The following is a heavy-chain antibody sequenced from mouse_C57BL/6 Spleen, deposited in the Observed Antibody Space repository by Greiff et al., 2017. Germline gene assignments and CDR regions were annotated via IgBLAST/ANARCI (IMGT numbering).Heavy chain of an antibody. CDR1: GYAFSSSW. D-gene: IGHD1-1*01. V-gene: IGHV1-82*01. CDR3: ARLTTVVAPYFDV. CDR2: IYPGDGDT. J-gene: IGHJ1*03. Sequence: QVQLQQSGPELVKPGASVKISCKASGYAFSSSWMNWVKQRPGKGLEWIGRIYPGDGDTNYNGKFKGKATLTADKSSSTAYMQLSSLTSEDSAVSFCARLTTVVAPYFDVWGTGTTVTVSS.